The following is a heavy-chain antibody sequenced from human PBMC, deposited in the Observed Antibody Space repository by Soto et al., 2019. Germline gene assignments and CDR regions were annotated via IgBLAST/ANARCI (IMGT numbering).Heavy chain of an antibody. Sequence: GGSVRLSCAASGFTFSDYYMSWIRQAPGKGLEWVSSISTSGSTIYYADSVKGRFTISRDNAKNSLYLQMNSLRAEDTAVYYCARDDVRSGWFDPWGQGTLVTVSS. CDR3: ARDDVRSGWFDP. CDR2: ISTSGSTI. D-gene: IGHD4-17*01. J-gene: IGHJ5*02. V-gene: IGHV3-11*04. CDR1: GFTFSDYY.